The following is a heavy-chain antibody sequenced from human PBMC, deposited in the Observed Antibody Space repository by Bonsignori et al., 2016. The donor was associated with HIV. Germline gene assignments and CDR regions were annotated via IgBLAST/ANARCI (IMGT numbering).Heavy chain of an antibody. Sequence: GGSLRLSCAASGFTFNNYALHWVRQAPGKGLEWVAVISYDGNDKYFADSVKGRFTISRANSKNTLYLQMNGLTADDTAIYYCARDYASSWPMQFDYWGQGTLVTVSS. D-gene: IGHD6-13*01. V-gene: IGHV3-30-3*01. CDR1: GFTFNNYA. CDR2: ISYDGNDK. J-gene: IGHJ4*02. CDR3: ARDYASSWPMQFDY.